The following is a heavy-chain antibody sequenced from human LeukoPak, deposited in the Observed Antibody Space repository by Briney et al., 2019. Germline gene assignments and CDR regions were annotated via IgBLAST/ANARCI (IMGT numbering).Heavy chain of an antibody. J-gene: IGHJ3*02. CDR1: GYTLTELS. Sequence: ASVKVSCKVSGYTLTELSMHWVRQAPGKGLEWMGGFDPEDGETIYAQKFQGRVTMTEDTSTDTAYMELSRLRSDDTAVYYCARERWQQYYYDSSGPDEGAFDIWGQGTMVTVSS. CDR3: ARERWQQYYYDSSGPDEGAFDI. D-gene: IGHD3-22*01. V-gene: IGHV1-24*01. CDR2: FDPEDGET.